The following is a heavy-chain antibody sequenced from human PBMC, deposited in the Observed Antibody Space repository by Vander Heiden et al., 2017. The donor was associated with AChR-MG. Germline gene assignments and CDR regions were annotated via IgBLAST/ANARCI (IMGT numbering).Heavy chain of an antibody. V-gene: IGHV3-73*02. Sequence: EVQLVESGGGLVQSGGSLKPACAAAAFTFSGSAMHWVRQASGKGLEWVGRIRSKANSYATAYAASVKGRFTISRDDSKNTAYLQMNSLKTEDTAVYYCTRPSIAAAGGGTDYWGQGTLVTVSS. D-gene: IGHD6-13*01. J-gene: IGHJ4*02. CDR3: TRPSIAAAGGGTDY. CDR2: IRSKANSYAT. CDR1: AFTFSGSA.